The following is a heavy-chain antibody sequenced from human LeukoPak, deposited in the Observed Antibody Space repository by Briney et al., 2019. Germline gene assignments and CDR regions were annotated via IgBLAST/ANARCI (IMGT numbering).Heavy chain of an antibody. CDR1: GGSISSYY. Sequence: SETLSLTCTVSGGSISSYYWSWVRQPAGKGLEWIGRIYTSGNTNYNPSLKGRVTMTVDTSKNQFSLNLSSVTAADTAVYYCARGRGSSWYYFDYWGQGTLVTVSS. CDR3: ARGRGSSWYYFDY. CDR2: IYTSGNT. V-gene: IGHV4-4*07. J-gene: IGHJ4*02. D-gene: IGHD6-13*01.